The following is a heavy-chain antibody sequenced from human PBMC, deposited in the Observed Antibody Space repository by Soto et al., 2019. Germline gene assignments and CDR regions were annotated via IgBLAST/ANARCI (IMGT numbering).Heavy chain of an antibody. Sequence: QVQLVQSGTVVQRRGSSVKVSCQASGGTFSSHGMAWVRQAPGQGLEWMGGIIPTFGTPTYAPKFQGRVTIAADKSTNTPYMELISLREEDTAVYYCASERSVQYFDCRGQGSLIMVSS. CDR2: IIPTFGTP. J-gene: IGHJ4*02. V-gene: IGHV1-69*06. CDR1: GGTFSSHG. D-gene: IGHD1-26*01. CDR3: ASERSVQYFDC.